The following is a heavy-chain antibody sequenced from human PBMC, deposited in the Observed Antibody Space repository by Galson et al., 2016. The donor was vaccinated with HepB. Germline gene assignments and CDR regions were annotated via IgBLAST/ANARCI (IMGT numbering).Heavy chain of an antibody. CDR2: ISGYNGKT. CDR3: ARVHYDFWSDYYKIGWWFDP. CDR1: GFAFSTCG. V-gene: IGHV1-18*01. D-gene: IGHD3-3*01. Sequence: SVKVSCKASGFAFSTCGISWVRQVPGQGLEWLGWISGYNGKTDYAQNLQGRVTMTTDTSTTTVYMELRSLRSDDTAVYYCARVHYDFWSDYYKIGWWFDPWGQGTLVTVSS. J-gene: IGHJ5*02.